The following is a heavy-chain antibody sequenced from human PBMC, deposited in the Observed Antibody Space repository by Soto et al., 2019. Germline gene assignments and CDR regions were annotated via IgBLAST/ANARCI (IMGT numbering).Heavy chain of an antibody. Sequence: ASVKVSCKASGYTFTSYGISWVRQAPGQGLEWMGWISAYNGNTNYAQKLQGRVTMTTDTSTSTAYMELRSLRSDDTAVYYCSSGYATGYTAPYYSDYWGQGTLVTVSS. CDR3: SSGYATGYTAPYYSDY. J-gene: IGHJ4*02. D-gene: IGHD5-12*01. V-gene: IGHV1-18*01. CDR2: ISAYNGNT. CDR1: GYTFTSYG.